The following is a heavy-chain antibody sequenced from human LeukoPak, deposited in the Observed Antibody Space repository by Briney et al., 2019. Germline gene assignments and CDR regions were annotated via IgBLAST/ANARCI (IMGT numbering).Heavy chain of an antibody. CDR3: ARGITMVRGVPKTGFDP. D-gene: IGHD3-10*01. V-gene: IGHV1-2*02. CDR1: GYTFTGYY. J-gene: IGHJ5*02. Sequence: GASVKVSCKASGYTFTGYYMHWVRQAPGQGLEWMGWIDPNGGGTNYAQKFQGRVTMTRGTSISTAYMELSRLRSDDTAVYYCARGITMVRGVPKTGFDPWGQGTLVTVSS. CDR2: IDPNGGGT.